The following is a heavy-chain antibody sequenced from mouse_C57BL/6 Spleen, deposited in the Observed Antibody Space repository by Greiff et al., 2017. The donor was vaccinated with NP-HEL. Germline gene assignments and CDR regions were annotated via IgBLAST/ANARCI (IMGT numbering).Heavy chain of an antibody. CDR2: INYDGSST. CDR3: ARAPYSNYYFDY. CDR1: GFTFSDYY. V-gene: IGHV5-16*01. J-gene: IGHJ2*01. Sequence: DVMLVESEGGLVQPGSSMKLSCTASGFTFSDYYMAWVRQVPEKGLEWVANINYDGSSTYYLDSLKSRFIISRDNAKNILYLQMSSLKSEDTATYYCARAPYSNYYFDYWGQGTTLTVSS. D-gene: IGHD2-5*01.